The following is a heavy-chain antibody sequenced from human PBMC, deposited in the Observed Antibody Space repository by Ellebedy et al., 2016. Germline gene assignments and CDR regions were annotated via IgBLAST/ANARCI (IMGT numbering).Heavy chain of an antibody. CDR2: IYYSGST. J-gene: IGHJ4*02. D-gene: IGHD2-15*01. CDR1: GGSISSYY. Sequence: SETLSLTXTVSGGSISSYYWSWIRQPPGKGLEWIGYIYYSGSTNYNPSLKSRVTISVDTSKNQFSLKLSSVTAADTAVYYCARHGVVVVVAAALFDYWGQGTLVTVSS. V-gene: IGHV4-59*08. CDR3: ARHGVVVVVAAALFDY.